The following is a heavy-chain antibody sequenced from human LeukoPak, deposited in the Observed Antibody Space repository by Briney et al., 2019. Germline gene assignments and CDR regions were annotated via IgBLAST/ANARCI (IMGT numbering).Heavy chain of an antibody. Sequence: SETLSLTCAVSGYSISSDYYWGWIRQPPGKGLEWIGSMYHSGTSYYNPSLKSRVTVSLDTSKNQFSLRLSSVTAADTAVYYCARQVIGSRYHDYWGQGTLVTVSS. CDR1: GYSISSDYY. V-gene: IGHV4-38-2*01. D-gene: IGHD1-26*01. CDR2: MYHSGTS. CDR3: ARQVIGSRYHDY. J-gene: IGHJ4*02.